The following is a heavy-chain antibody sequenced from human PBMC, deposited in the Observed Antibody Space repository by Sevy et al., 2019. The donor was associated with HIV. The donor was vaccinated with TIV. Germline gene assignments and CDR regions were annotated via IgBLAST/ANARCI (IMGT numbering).Heavy chain of an antibody. CDR1: GYTFTSYV. J-gene: IGHJ4*02. CDR2: ISAYNGNT. V-gene: IGHV1-18*01. CDR3: ARGPRKYYASSGYYYPPSY. Sequence: ASVKVSCEASGYTFTSYVIIWVRQAPGQGLEWMGRISAYNGNTNYAQRLQGRVTMTTDTSTSTAYMELTSLRSDDTAGYYCARGPRKYYASSGYYYPPSYWGQGTLVTVSS. D-gene: IGHD3-22*01.